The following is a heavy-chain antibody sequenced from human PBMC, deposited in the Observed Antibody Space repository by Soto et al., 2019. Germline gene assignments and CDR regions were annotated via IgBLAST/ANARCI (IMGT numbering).Heavy chain of an antibody. CDR3: ARGPPGTTTVTTYYFDY. Sequence: SETLSLTCAVYGGSFSGYYWSWIRQPPGKGLEWIGEINHSGSTNYNPSLKSRVTISVDTSKNQFSLKLSSVTAADTAVYYCARGPPGTTTVTTYYFDYWGQGTLVTVSS. CDR2: INHSGST. CDR1: GGSFSGYY. J-gene: IGHJ4*02. D-gene: IGHD4-17*01. V-gene: IGHV4-34*01.